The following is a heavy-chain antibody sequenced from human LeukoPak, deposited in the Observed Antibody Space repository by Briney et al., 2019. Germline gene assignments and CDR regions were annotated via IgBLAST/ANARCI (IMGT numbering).Heavy chain of an antibody. J-gene: IGHJ4*02. CDR3: ARALNGGYNY. V-gene: IGHV3-23*01. D-gene: IGHD5-12*01. CDR1: GFTFSSYA. CDR2: ISGSGCST. Sequence: GASLRLSCAASGFTFSSYAMRWVRQAPGKGLEWVSAISGSGCSTYYADSVKGRFTISRDNSKNTLYLQMNSLSAEDTAVYYCARALNGGYNYWGQGTLVTVSS.